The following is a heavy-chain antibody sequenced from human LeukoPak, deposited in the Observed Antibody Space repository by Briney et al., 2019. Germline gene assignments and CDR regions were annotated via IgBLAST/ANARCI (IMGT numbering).Heavy chain of an antibody. CDR3: ARGSGSYWPFDY. J-gene: IGHJ4*02. V-gene: IGHV4-31*03. D-gene: IGHD3-10*01. CDR2: IYYSGST. Sequence: SQTPSLTCTVSGGSISSGGYYWSWIRQHPGKGLEWIGYIYYSGSTYYNPSLKSRVTISIDTSKNQFSLKLSSVTAADTAVYYCARGSGSYWPFDYWGQGTLVTVSS. CDR1: GGSISSGGYY.